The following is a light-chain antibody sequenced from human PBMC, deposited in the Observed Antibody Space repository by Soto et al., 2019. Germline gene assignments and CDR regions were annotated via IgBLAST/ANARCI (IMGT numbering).Light chain of an antibody. CDR3: QHFCSSPT. V-gene: IGKV3-20*01. J-gene: IGKJ4*01. Sequence: EIGLTQSPGTLSLSPGESATLSCRASQTVSRSYFVWYQQKTGQAPRLLIYGASARDPGIPDRFSGTGSGTESTLTVSRLEPEALAVYFCQHFCSSPTFGGGTKVEIK. CDR2: GAS. CDR1: QTVSRSY.